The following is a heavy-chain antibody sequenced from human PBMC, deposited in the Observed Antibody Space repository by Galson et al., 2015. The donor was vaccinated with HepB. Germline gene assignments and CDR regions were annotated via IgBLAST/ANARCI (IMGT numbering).Heavy chain of an antibody. J-gene: IGHJ4*02. V-gene: IGHV3-74*01. Sequence: SLRLSCAASGFTFNTYWMHWVRQPPGKGLAWVSNINDDGSRTRYADSVRGRFSISRDNARNTLYLQMNNLRAEDTAVYYCALVGFVNSWYSSDYWGQGALVTVSS. CDR2: INDDGSRT. D-gene: IGHD5-18*01. CDR3: ALVGFVNSWYSSDY. CDR1: GFTFNTYW.